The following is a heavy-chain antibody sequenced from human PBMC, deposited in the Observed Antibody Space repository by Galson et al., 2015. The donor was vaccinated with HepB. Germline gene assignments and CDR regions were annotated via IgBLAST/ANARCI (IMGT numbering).Heavy chain of an antibody. CDR3: AKASGHLLHYYPYMDV. Sequence: SLRLSCAAAGITFADPAMHWVQQAPVTGLEWVSGINWNSRNIGYADSVPGRVTISRDNAKKSLYLQMNRLRAEDTALYYCAKASGHLLHYYPYMDVWGKGTTVTVSS. J-gene: IGHJ6*03. CDR1: GITFADPA. V-gene: IGHV3-9*01. CDR2: INWNSRNI.